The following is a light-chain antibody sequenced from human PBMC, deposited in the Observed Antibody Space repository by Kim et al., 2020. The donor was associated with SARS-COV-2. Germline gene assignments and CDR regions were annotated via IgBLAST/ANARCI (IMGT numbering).Light chain of an antibody. Sequence: VGDRVTTTCRAGQSIISWFSCCPQKPREAPPLLISDASSLETGAPPRCCGGGSVTQFSLSTSSLQPDEFATYYCLQYNTYSPTFGQGTKVDI. CDR3: LQYNTYSPT. V-gene: IGKV1-5*01. J-gene: IGKJ1*01. CDR2: DAS. CDR1: QSIISW.